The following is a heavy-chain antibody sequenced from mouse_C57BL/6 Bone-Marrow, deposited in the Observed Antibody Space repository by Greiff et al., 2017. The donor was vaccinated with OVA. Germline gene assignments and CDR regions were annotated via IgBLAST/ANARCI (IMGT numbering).Heavy chain of an antibody. CDR3: ARGPSNHWYFDV. V-gene: IGHV1-52*01. CDR1: GYTFTSYW. D-gene: IGHD2-5*01. Sequence: QVQLQQPGAELVRPGSSVKLSCKASGYTFTSYWMHWVKQRPIQGLEWIGNIDPSDSETHYNQKFKDKATLTVDKSSSTAYMQLSSLTSADSAVYYCARGPSNHWYFDVWGTGTTVTVSS. J-gene: IGHJ1*03. CDR2: IDPSDSET.